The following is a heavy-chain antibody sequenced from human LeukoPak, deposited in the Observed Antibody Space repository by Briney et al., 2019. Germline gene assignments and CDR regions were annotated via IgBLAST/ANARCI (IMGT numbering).Heavy chain of an antibody. CDR2: ISSRSSTI. V-gene: IGHV3-48*02. J-gene: IGHJ5*02. D-gene: IGHD2-2*01. CDR1: GFTFSSYS. CDR3: AIDSYSTSGTGWFDP. Sequence: PGGSLSLSCAASGFTFSSYSMNWVRQAPGKGLEWVSYISSRSSTINYAASVKGRFTISRDNAKNTLYLQMNSLRDEDTAIYYCAIDSYSTSGTGWFDPWGQGTLVTVSS.